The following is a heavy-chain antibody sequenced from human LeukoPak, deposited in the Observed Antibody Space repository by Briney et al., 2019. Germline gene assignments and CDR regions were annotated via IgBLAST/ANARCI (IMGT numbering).Heavy chain of an antibody. CDR1: GGSISSYY. Sequence: PSETLSLTCTVSGGSISSYYWSWIRQPPGKGLEWIGYIYYSGSTNYNPSLKSRVTISVDRSKNQFSLKLSSVTAADTAVYYCARENSHYYDSSGYNPWYFDLWGRGTLVTVSS. D-gene: IGHD3-22*01. CDR3: ARENSHYYDSSGYNPWYFDL. J-gene: IGHJ2*01. CDR2: IYYSGST. V-gene: IGHV4-59*12.